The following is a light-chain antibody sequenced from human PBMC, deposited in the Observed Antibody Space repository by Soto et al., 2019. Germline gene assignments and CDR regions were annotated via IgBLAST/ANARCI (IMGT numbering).Light chain of an antibody. CDR1: SSDIGSYNL. J-gene: IGLJ3*02. CDR2: AGS. CDR3: CSYAGSSTLL. Sequence: QSVLTQPASVSGSPGQSITVSCTGTSSDIGSYNLVSWYQHHPGKAPKLMIYAGSKRPSGVSSRFSGSKSGNTASLTISGLQAEDEADYYCCSYAGSSTLLFGGGTNFTVL. V-gene: IGLV2-23*01.